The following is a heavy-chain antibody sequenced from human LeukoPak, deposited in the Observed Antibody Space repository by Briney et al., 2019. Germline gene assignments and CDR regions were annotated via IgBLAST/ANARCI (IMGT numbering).Heavy chain of an antibody. J-gene: IGHJ4*02. Sequence: ASVKVSCKASGYTFTGYYMHWVRQAPGQGLEWMGWINPNSGGTNYAQKFQGRVTMTRDTSISTAYMELSRLRSDDTAVYYCAREASIAARAGFDYWGQGTLVTVSS. CDR2: INPNSGGT. V-gene: IGHV1-2*02. CDR3: AREASIAARAGFDY. D-gene: IGHD6-6*01. CDR1: GYTFTGYY.